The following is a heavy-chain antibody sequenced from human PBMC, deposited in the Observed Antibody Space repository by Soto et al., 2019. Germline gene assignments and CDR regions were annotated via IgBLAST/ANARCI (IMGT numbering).Heavy chain of an antibody. D-gene: IGHD3-9*01. Sequence: SETLSLTCTVSGGSISSYYWSWIRQPPGKGLEWIGYIYYSGSTNYNPSLKSRVTISVDTSKNQFSLKLSSVTAADTAVYYCARLSPLTGYIPRGDYYYMDVWGKGTTVTVSS. J-gene: IGHJ6*03. CDR2: IYYSGST. CDR3: ARLSPLTGYIPRGDYYYMDV. V-gene: IGHV4-59*08. CDR1: GGSISSYY.